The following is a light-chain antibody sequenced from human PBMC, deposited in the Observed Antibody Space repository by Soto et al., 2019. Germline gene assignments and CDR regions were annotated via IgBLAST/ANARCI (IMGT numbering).Light chain of an antibody. CDR1: QGIRGD. CDR2: ATS. CDR3: IQDFISPLT. Sequence: AIQMTHSPSSLSASLGDRVTITCRASQGIRGDLGWYQQKPGKAPKLLISATSTLQSGVPSRFSGRGSGTNFTLTISSLQSEDSATYYCIQDFISPLTVGQGTKVDIK. V-gene: IGKV1-6*01. J-gene: IGKJ1*01.